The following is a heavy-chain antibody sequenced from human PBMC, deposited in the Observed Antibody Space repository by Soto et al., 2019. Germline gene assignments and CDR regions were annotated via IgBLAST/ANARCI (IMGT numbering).Heavy chain of an antibody. CDR2: INHSGST. CDR1: GGSFSGYY. Sequence: SETLSLTCAVYGGSFSGYYWSWIRQPPGKGLEWIGEINHSGSTNYNPSLKSRVTISVDTSKNQFSLKLSSVTAADTAVYYCARAEGHPRRRNWFDPWGQGTLVTVSS. V-gene: IGHV4-34*01. J-gene: IGHJ5*02. CDR3: ARAEGHPRRRNWFDP.